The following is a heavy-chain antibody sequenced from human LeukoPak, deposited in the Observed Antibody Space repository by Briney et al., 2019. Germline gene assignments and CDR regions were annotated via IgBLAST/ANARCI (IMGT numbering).Heavy chain of an antibody. D-gene: IGHD3-9*01. CDR3: AKDIDKFYFDY. J-gene: IGHJ4*02. CDR1: GFTFDDYA. V-gene: IGHV3-9*01. Sequence: PGRSLRLSCAASGFTFDDYAMHWVRQAPRKGLEWVSGISWNSGSIGYADSVKGRFTISRDNAKNSLYLQMNSLRAEDTALYYCAKDIDKFYFDYWGQGTLVTVSS. CDR2: ISWNSGSI.